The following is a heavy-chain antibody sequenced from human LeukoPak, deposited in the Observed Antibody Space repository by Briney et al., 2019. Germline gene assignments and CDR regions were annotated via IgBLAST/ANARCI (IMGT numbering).Heavy chain of an antibody. CDR1: GFTFSDYY. V-gene: IGHV3-11*04. CDR2: ISSSGSTK. J-gene: IGHJ4*02. Sequence: GGSLRLSCAASGFTFSDYYMSWIRQAPGKGLEWVSYISSSGSTKYYADSVKGRFTISRDNSKNTLYLQMNSLRAEDTAVYYCARDRAVVTAILDYWGQGTLVTVSS. CDR3: ARDRAVVTAILDY. D-gene: IGHD2-21*02.